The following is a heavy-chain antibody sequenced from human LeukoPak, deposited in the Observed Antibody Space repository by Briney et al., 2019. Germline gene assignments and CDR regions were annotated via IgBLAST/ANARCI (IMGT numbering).Heavy chain of an antibody. Sequence: SVKVSCKASGGTFSSYAISWVRQAPGRGLEWMGGIIPIFGTANYAQKFQGRVTITTDESTSTAYMELSSLRSKDTAVYYCARSMGYSYGYDWFDPWGQGTLVTVSS. D-gene: IGHD5-18*01. CDR2: IIPIFGTA. CDR1: GGTFSSYA. J-gene: IGHJ5*02. CDR3: ARSMGYSYGYDWFDP. V-gene: IGHV1-69*05.